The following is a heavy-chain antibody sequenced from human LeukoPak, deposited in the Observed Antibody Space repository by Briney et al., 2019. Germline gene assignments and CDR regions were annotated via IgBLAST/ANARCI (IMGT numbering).Heavy chain of an antibody. D-gene: IGHD6-19*01. Sequence: ASVKVSCEASGYTFTSYAMNWVRQAPGQGLEWMGWINTNTGNPTYAQGFTGRFVFSLDTSVSTAYLQISSLKAEDTAVYYCARDRDYSSGWRGNWFDPWGQGTLVTVSS. CDR2: INTNTGNP. CDR3: ARDRDYSSGWRGNWFDP. J-gene: IGHJ5*02. CDR1: GYTFTSYA. V-gene: IGHV7-4-1*02.